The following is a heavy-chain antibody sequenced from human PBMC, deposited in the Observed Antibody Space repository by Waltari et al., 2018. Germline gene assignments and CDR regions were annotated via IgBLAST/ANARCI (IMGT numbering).Heavy chain of an antibody. D-gene: IGHD4-17*01. V-gene: IGHV3-21*01. CDR3: VRSDYGDYVGGYY. J-gene: IGHJ4*02. CDR1: GFTLGDST. Sequence: EVQLVESGGGLVKPGGSLRLSCASSGFTLGDSTMSWVRQTPGKGLECVSSISSSSSFIYYADSVKGRFTISRDNAKNSLFLQMNSLRAEDTSVYYCVRSDYGDYVGGYYWGQGTVVTVSS. CDR2: ISSSSSFI.